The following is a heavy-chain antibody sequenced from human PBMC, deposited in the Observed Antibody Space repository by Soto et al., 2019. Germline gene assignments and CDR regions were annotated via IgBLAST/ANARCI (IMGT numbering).Heavy chain of an antibody. CDR3: AGGNSNGYFDY. CDR2: IYSGGGT. J-gene: IGHJ4*02. Sequence: EVQLVESGGGLVQPGGSLRLSCAASGFTVGSNYMFWVRQAPGKGLEWVSTIYSGGGTYYADSVKGRFTISRDNPKNTLYLQMNSLRAEDTAVDYGAGGNSNGYFDYWGQGTLVTVSS. V-gene: IGHV3-66*01. D-gene: IGHD5-18*01. CDR1: GFTVGSNY.